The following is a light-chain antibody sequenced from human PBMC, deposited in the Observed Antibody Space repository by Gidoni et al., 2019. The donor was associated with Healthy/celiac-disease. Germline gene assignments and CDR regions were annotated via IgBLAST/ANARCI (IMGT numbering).Light chain of an antibody. CDR2: AAS. CDR1: QGISSY. V-gene: IGKV1-9*01. Sequence: DIQLTQSPSFLSASVGDRVTITCRASQGISSYLAWYQQKPGKAPKLLIYAASTLQSGVPSRFSGSGSGTEFTLTISSLQPEDFATYYCQQLNSYPQDFXXXTRLEIK. CDR3: QQLNSYPQD. J-gene: IGKJ5*01.